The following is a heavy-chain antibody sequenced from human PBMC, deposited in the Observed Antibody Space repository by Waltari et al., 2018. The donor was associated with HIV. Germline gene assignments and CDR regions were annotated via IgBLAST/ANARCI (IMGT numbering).Heavy chain of an antibody. CDR3: ARGFYLEY. V-gene: IGHV4-34*01. J-gene: IGHJ4*02. Sequence: QVQLQQWGAGLLKPSETLSLTCAVYGGSFSGYYWSWIRQPPGKGLEWIGEINHSGSTNYNPSLKSRVTISVDTSKNQFSLKLSSVTAADTAVYYCARGFYLEYWGQGTLVTVSS. CDR2: INHSGST. CDR1: GGSFSGYY.